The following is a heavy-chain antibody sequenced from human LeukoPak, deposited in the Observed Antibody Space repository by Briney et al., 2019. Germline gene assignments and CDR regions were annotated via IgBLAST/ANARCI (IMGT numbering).Heavy chain of an antibody. CDR2: IYPGDSDT. V-gene: IGHV5-51*01. CDR3: ARQRSYYDSSGYYYAFDI. CDR1: GYSFTSYW. D-gene: IGHD3-22*01. J-gene: IGHJ3*02. Sequence: GESLKISCKGSGYSFTSYWIGWVRQMPGKGLEWMGIIYPGDSDTRYSPSFQGQVTISADKSISTAYLQWSSLRASDTAMYYCARQRSYYDSSGYYYAFDIWGQGTMVTVSS.